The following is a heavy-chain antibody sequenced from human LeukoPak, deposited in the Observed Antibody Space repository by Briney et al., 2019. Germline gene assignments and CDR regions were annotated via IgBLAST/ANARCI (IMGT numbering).Heavy chain of an antibody. J-gene: IGHJ5*02. D-gene: IGHD3-22*01. CDR1: GFTFSSYA. CDR3: ANGRYYYDSSGYYYDWFDP. V-gene: IGHV3-23*01. Sequence: GGSLRLSCAASGFTFSSYAMSWVRQAPGKGLEWVSAISGSGGSTYYADSVKGRFTISRDNSKNTLYLQMNSLRAEDTAVYYCANGRYYYDSSGYYYDWFDPWGQGTLVTVSS. CDR2: ISGSGGST.